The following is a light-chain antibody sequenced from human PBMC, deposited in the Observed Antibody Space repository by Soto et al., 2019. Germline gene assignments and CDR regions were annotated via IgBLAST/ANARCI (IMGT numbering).Light chain of an antibody. CDR1: SSDVGGYNY. V-gene: IGLV2-14*01. Sequence: QSALTQPASLSGSPGQSITISCTGTSSDVGGYNYVSWYQQHPGKAPKLMIYEVSNRPSGVSNRFSGSKSGNTASLTISGLQAEDEADYYCSSYISTSTLEIFGTGTKLTVL. J-gene: IGLJ1*01. CDR3: SSYISTSTLEI. CDR2: EVS.